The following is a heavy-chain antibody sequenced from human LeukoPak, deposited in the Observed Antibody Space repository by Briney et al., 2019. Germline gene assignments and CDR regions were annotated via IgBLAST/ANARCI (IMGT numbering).Heavy chain of an antibody. CDR3: AREGDAFDI. V-gene: IGHV3-48*03. CDR2: ISSSGSTI. J-gene: IGHJ3*02. CDR1: GFTFSSYE. Sequence: PGGSLRLSCAASGFTFSSYEMNWVRQAPGKGLEWVSYISSSGSTIYYADSVKGRFTISRDNAKNSLYLQMNSLRAGDTAVYYCAREGDAFDIWGQGTMVTVSS.